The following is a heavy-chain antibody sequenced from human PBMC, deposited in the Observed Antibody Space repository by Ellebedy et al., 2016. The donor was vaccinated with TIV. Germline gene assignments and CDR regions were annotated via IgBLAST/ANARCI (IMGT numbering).Heavy chain of an antibody. CDR2: IYYSENT. Sequence: SETLSLTCTVSGGSISSYYWSWIRQPPGKGLEWIGYIYYSENTYYNPSLKSRVTISVDTSKNQFSLKLSSVTAADTAVYYCTRGKGSSSWYACFDYWGQGTLVTVSS. V-gene: IGHV4-59*12. D-gene: IGHD6-13*01. CDR1: GGSISSYY. CDR3: TRGKGSSSWYACFDY. J-gene: IGHJ4*02.